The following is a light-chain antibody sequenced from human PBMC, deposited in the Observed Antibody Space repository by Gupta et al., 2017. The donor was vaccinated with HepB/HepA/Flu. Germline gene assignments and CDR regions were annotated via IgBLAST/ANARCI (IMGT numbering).Light chain of an antibody. Sequence: SAVTQPPSASGTPGQRVTLSCPGSNSNIGSNTVNWYQQLPGTAPKLLIYSNNLRPSGVPDRFSGSKSGTSASLAICGLQAEDEAHYFCATWDDSLNGWVFGGGTTVTVL. J-gene: IGLJ3*02. V-gene: IGLV1-44*01. CDR3: ATWDDSLNGWV. CDR2: SNN. CDR1: NSNIGSNT.